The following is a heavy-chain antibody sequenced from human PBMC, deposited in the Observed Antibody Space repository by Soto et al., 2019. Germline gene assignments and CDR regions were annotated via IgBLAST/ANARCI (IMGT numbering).Heavy chain of an antibody. J-gene: IGHJ5*02. Sequence: GGSLRLSCAASGFTFSSYEMNWVRQAPGKGLEWVSYISSSGSTIYYADSVKGRFTISRDNAKNSLYLQMNSLRAEDTAVYYCARGRPHWFDPWGQGTLVTSPQ. CDR1: GFTFSSYE. V-gene: IGHV3-48*03. CDR2: ISSSGSTI. CDR3: ARGRPHWFDP.